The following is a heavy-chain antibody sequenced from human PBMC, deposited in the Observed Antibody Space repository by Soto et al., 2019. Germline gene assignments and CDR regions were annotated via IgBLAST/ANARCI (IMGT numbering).Heavy chain of an antibody. J-gene: IGHJ5*02. CDR1: AGYIGISSYY. CDR3: GAYCSRTSCYDWFDR. Sequence: PSGTLCVICSLSAGYIGISSYYFAWIRQPPGKGLEWIGSLYYTGATYYSSSLKSRVTISGNKSQNQFSLRLSSVTAADTAVYYCGAYCSRTSCYDWFDRWGQGTLVTGSS. V-gene: IGHV4-39*01. D-gene: IGHD2-2*01. CDR2: LYYTGAT.